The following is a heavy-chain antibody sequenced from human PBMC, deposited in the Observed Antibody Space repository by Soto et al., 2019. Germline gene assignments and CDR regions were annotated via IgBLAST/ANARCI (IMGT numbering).Heavy chain of an antibody. D-gene: IGHD5-18*01. V-gene: IGHV4-59*01. Sequence: SETRSLTWNVSGGSISNFRLSWIRQPPGKGLEWIGYIYYSGNYYNPSLTSRVSMSLDKSKNQFSLHLKSVTAADTALYFCALGGYNYGRPFDFWGQGTRVTVSS. CDR3: ALGGYNYGRPFDF. CDR2: IYYSGN. J-gene: IGHJ4*02. CDR1: GGSISNFR.